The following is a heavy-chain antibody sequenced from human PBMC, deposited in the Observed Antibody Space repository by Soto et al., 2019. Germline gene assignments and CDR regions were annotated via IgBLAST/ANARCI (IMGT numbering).Heavy chain of an antibody. V-gene: IGHV1-3*01. CDR3: AKASEWLFGNWFDP. CDR1: GYTFTRYT. CDR2: INPDNGNT. J-gene: IGHJ5*02. Sequence: ASVKVSCKASGYTFTRYTMNRVRQAPGQRLEWMGWINPDNGNTKSSQKFQDRVIITRDTSASTAYMDLSSLRSEDTAVYYCAKASEWLFGNWFDPWGQGTLVTVSS. D-gene: IGHD3-3*01.